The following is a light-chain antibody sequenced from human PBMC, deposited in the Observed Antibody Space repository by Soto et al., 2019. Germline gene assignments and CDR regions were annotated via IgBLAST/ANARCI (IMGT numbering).Light chain of an antibody. CDR2: KAS. J-gene: IGKJ1*01. CDR3: QQYVRAFRS. CDR1: QSISTW. V-gene: IGKV1-5*03. Sequence: DIQMTQSPSTLSASVGDRVTITCRASQSISTWLAWYQQKPGTAPKLLIYKASSLQSGVPSRFSGSGSGTEFTLTISSLQPDDVATYYCQQYVRAFRSFGQGTKVDIK.